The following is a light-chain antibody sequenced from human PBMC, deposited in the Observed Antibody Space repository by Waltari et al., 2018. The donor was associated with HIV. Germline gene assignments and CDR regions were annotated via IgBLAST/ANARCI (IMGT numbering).Light chain of an antibody. CDR1: NIGSNS. CDR3: EVGDSSSDAYV. J-gene: IGLJ1*01. Sequence: YVLSQPSSASVASEKTCRNTCGGNNIGSNSVHWYQQKQGEVPVLVIYYDSDRPSGIPERFSGSNSGNTATLTISRVEAGDEADYYCEVGDSSSDAYVFGTGTKVTVL. CDR2: YDS. V-gene: IGLV3-21*04.